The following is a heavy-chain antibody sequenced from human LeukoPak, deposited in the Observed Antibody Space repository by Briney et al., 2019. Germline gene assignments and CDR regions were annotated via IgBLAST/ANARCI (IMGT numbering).Heavy chain of an antibody. Sequence: GGSLRISCAASGFTFSSYVMSWVRQAPGKGLEWVSIINTNGRTTYYADSVKGRFTISRDNSKNTLYLQMNSLRAEDTAVYYCTRGPIQLWLYYGMDVWGQGTTVTVSS. V-gene: IGHV3-23*05. CDR1: GFTFSSYV. CDR3: TRGPIQLWLYYGMDV. CDR2: INTNGRTT. J-gene: IGHJ6*02. D-gene: IGHD5-18*01.